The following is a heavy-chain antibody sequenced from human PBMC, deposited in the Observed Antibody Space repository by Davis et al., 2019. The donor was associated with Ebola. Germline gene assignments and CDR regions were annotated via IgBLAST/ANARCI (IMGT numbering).Heavy chain of an antibody. V-gene: IGHV3-74*01. CDR3: AKEGRESSGFYRWFDS. D-gene: IGHD3-22*01. J-gene: IGHJ5*01. CDR1: GFTFSSYP. Sequence: HTGGSLRLSCAASGFTFSSYPMHWVRHAAGKGLVWVSSINSDGSRTHYADSVKGRFTISRDHAKNSLYLQMNSLRNEDTALYYCAKEGRESSGFYRWFDSWGQGTLVTVSS. CDR2: INSDGSRT.